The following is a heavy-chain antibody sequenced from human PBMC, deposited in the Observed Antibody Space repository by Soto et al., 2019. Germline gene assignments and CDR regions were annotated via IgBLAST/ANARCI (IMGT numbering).Heavy chain of an antibody. CDR2: IYYSGST. D-gene: IGHD2-15*01. CDR1: GGSISSYY. Sequence: PSETLSLTCTVSGGSISSYYWSWIRQPPGKGLEWIGYIYYSGSTNYNPSLKSRVTISVDTSKNQFSLKLSSVTAADTAVYYCARVLDYYYGMDVWGQGTTVTVSS. J-gene: IGHJ6*02. CDR3: ARVLDYYYGMDV. V-gene: IGHV4-59*01.